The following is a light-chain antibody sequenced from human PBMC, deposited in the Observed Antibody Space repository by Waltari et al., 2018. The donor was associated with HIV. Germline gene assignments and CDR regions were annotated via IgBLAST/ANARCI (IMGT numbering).Light chain of an antibody. Sequence: QSALTQPASVSGSPGRPITFSCSGPSSEVGIYNLSSRYQQHPGKAPKVMIYEVTQRPSGVSNRFSGSKSANTASLTISGLQAEDEADYYCCSYAGSSTWVFGGGTKLTVL. CDR2: EVT. CDR3: CSYAGSSTWV. CDR1: SSEVGIYNL. V-gene: IGLV2-23*02. J-gene: IGLJ3*02.